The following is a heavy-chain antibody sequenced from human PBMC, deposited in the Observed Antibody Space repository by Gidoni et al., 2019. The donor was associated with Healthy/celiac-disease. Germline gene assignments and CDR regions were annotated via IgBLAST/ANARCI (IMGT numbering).Heavy chain of an antibody. J-gene: IGHJ6*02. CDR2: INPNSGGT. Sequence: QVQLVHSVAEVKKPGASVKVSCKASGYTFTGYYMHWVRQAPGEGLEWMGWINPNSGGTNYAQKFQGWVTMTRDTSISTAYMELSRLRSDDTDVYYWARAGSDRDYYDYGMDVWGQGTTVTVSS. V-gene: IGHV1-2*04. CDR3: ARAGSDRDYYDYGMDV. CDR1: GYTFTGYY. D-gene: IGHD3-10*01.